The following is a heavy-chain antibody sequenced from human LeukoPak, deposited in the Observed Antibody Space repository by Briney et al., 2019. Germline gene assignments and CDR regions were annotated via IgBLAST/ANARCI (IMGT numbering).Heavy chain of an antibody. V-gene: IGHV4-59*01. Sequence: PSETLFLTCTVSGGSISSYYWSWIRQPPGKGLEWIGYIYYSGSTNYNPSLKSRVTISVDTSKNQFSLKLSSVTAADTAVYYCARDPGYSSSWYYHPTYYYYGMDVWGQGTTVTVSS. J-gene: IGHJ6*02. CDR2: IYYSGST. D-gene: IGHD6-13*01. CDR3: ARDPGYSSSWYYHPTYYYYGMDV. CDR1: GGSISSYY.